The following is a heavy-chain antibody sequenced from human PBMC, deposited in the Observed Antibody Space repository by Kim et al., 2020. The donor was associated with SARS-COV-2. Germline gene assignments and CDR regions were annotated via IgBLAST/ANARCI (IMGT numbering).Heavy chain of an antibody. J-gene: IGHJ4*02. D-gene: IGHD3-22*01. CDR2: IKQDGSEK. CDR1: GFTFSSYW. CDR3: ARETPGHYYDSSGPLDY. Sequence: GGSLRLSCAASGFTFSSYWMSWVRQAPGKGLEWVANIKQDGSEKYYVDSVKGRFTISRDNAKNSLYLQMNSLRAEDTAVYYCARETPGHYYDSSGPLDYWGQGTLVTVSS. V-gene: IGHV3-7*05.